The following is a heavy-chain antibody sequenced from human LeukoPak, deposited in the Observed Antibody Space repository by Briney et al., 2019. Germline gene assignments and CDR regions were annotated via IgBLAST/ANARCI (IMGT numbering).Heavy chain of an antibody. CDR2: IYYSGYT. D-gene: IGHD3-3*01. CDR1: GGSISRYS. Sequence: PSETLSLTCSVSGGSISRYSWSWIRQPPGKALEWIGYIYYSGYTTYDPSLKSRVTISADTSKNQFSLRLSSVTAADTAVYYCATKNGRITVFEEVAENPFFDYWGQGILVTVSS. V-gene: IGHV4-59*08. J-gene: IGHJ4*02. CDR3: ATKNGRITVFEEVAENPFFDY.